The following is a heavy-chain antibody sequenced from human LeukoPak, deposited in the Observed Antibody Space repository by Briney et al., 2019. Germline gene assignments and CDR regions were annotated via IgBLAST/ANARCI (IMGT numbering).Heavy chain of an antibody. CDR3: ARLGSYGAYYYYYYGMDV. D-gene: IGHD4-17*01. J-gene: IGHJ6*02. CDR2: IYYSGST. CDR1: GVSISSSSYY. Sequence: SETLSLTCTVSGVSISSSSYYWGWIRQPPGKGLEWIGSIYYSGSTYYNPSLKSRVTISVDTSKNQFSLKLSSVTAADTAVYYCARLGSYGAYYYYYYGMDVWGQGTTVTVSS. V-gene: IGHV4-39*01.